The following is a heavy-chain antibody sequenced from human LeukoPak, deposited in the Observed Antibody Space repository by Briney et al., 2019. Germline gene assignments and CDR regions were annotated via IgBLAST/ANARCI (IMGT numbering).Heavy chain of an antibody. Sequence: GGSLRPSCAASGFTFSRYWMTWVRQAPGKGLEWVADINQDGSEKYYVDSAKGRFTISRGNAKSSLFLQMNYLGAADTAIYYCARDGGTDGLDQWGQGALVTVSS. V-gene: IGHV3-7*03. D-gene: IGHD3-16*01. J-gene: IGHJ4*02. CDR3: ARDGGTDGLDQ. CDR1: GFTFSRYW. CDR2: INQDGSEK.